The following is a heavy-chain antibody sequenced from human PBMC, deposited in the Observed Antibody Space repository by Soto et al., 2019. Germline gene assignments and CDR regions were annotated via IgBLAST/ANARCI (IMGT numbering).Heavy chain of an antibody. J-gene: IGHJ4*02. CDR1: GFSFGSFV. D-gene: IGHD3-9*01. V-gene: IGHV3-30-3*01. CDR2: ISFEGNDK. CDR3: ARDRYLDSYAFDS. Sequence: QVQLVESGGALVKLGRSLGLSCEPSGFSFGSFVLPWFRRAPGKGLEWVSVISFEGNDKYYADSVKGRFTISRDENENTLYLQMNSLRPEDTAVYYCARDRYLDSYAFDSWGQGTLVTVSS.